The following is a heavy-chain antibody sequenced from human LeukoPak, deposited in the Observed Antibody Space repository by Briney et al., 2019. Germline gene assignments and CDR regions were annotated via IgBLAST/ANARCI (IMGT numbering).Heavy chain of an antibody. J-gene: IGHJ6*01. V-gene: IGHV3-11*01. CDR2: ISSSGSTI. Sequence: PGGSLRLSCAASGFTFSDYYMSWIRLAPGKGLEWVSYISSSGSTIYYADSVKGRFTISRDNAKNSLYLQMNSLRAEDTAVYYCARFDSSGYTSYYYYYYGMDVWGQGTTVTVSS. D-gene: IGHD3-22*01. CDR1: GFTFSDYY. CDR3: ARFDSSGYTSYYYYYYGMDV.